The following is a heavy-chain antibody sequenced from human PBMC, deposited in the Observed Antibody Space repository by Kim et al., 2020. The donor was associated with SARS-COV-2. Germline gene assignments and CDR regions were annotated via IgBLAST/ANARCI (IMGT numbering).Heavy chain of an antibody. J-gene: IGHJ4*02. CDR3: ARRGAVAGTGHFDY. V-gene: IGHV4-39*01. Sequence: NPSLKSRVTISVDTSKIQFSRKLSSVTAADTAVYYCARRGAVAGTGHFDYWGQGTLVTVSS. D-gene: IGHD6-19*01.